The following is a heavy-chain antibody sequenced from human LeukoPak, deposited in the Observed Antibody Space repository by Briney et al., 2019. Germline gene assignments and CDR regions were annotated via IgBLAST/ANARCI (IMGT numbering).Heavy chain of an antibody. CDR2: ISSSSSTI. CDR1: GFTFSSYS. Sequence: GGSLRLSCAASGFTFSSYSMNWVRQAPGKGLEWVSYISSSSSTIYYADSVKGRFTISRDNAKNSLYLQMNSLRDEDTAVYYCAKGFSSGPWDACDIWGQGTMVTVSS. J-gene: IGHJ3*02. CDR3: AKGFSSGPWDACDI. D-gene: IGHD3-22*01. V-gene: IGHV3-48*02.